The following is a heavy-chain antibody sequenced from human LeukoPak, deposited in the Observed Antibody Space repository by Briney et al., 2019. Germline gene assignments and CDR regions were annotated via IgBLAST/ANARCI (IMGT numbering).Heavy chain of an antibody. Sequence: SGGSLRLSCAASGFTFSSYAMPWVRQAPGKGLEWVAVISYDGSNKYYADSVKGRFTISRDNSKNTLYLQMNSLRAEDTAVYYCARGLAVAAGLGMDVWGQGTTVTVSS. CDR2: ISYDGSNK. CDR1: GFTFSSYA. D-gene: IGHD6-19*01. V-gene: IGHV3-30-3*01. CDR3: ARGLAVAAGLGMDV. J-gene: IGHJ6*02.